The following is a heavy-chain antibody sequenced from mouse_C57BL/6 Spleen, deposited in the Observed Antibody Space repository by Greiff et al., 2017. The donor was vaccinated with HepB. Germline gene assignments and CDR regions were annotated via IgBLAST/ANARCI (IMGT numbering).Heavy chain of an antibody. Sequence: EVQLQQSGPELVKPGASVKISCKASGYTFTDYYMNWVEQSHGKSLEWIGDINPNNGGTSYNQKLKGKATLTVDKSSSTAYMELRSLTSEDSAVYYCARFYDGYYGYWGQGTTLTVSS. CDR2: INPNNGGT. J-gene: IGHJ2*01. V-gene: IGHV1-26*01. CDR3: ARFYDGYYGY. CDR1: GYTFTDYY. D-gene: IGHD2-3*01.